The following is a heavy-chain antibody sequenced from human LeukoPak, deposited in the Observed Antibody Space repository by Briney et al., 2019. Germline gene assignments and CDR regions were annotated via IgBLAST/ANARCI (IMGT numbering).Heavy chain of an antibody. J-gene: IGHJ6*03. Sequence: SETLSLTCTVSGGSISSSSYYWGWIRQPPGKGLEWIGSIYYSGSTYYNPSLKSRVTMSVDTAKNQFSLKLSSVTAADTAVYYCARETWFGESAPSYYYYMDVWGKGTTVTISS. CDR3: ARETWFGESAPSYYYYMDV. V-gene: IGHV4-39*07. CDR1: GGSISSSSYY. D-gene: IGHD3-10*01. CDR2: IYYSGST.